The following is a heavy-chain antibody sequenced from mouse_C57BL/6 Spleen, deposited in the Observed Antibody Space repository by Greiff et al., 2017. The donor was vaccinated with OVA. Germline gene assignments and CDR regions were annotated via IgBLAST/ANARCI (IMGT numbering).Heavy chain of an antibody. Sequence: EVQRVESGGGLVQPGGSMKLSCAASGFTFSDAWMDWVRQSPEKGLEWVAEIRNKANNHATYYAESVKGRFTISRDDSKSSVYLQMNSLRAEDTGIYYCTRGDWDAYFDYWGQGTTLTVSS. CDR3: TRGDWDAYFDY. D-gene: IGHD4-1*01. CDR2: IRNKANNHAT. V-gene: IGHV6-6*01. J-gene: IGHJ2*01. CDR1: GFTFSDAW.